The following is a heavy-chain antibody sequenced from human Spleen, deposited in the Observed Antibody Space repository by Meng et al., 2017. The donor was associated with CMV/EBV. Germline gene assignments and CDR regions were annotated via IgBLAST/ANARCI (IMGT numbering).Heavy chain of an antibody. J-gene: IGHJ5*02. CDR3: ARDGPSSNYPNWFDP. D-gene: IGHD4-11*01. CDR1: GFTFSSYW. Sequence: GESLKISCAASGFTFSSYWMNWVRQAPGKGLEWVANIKQDGSEKYYVDSVKGRFTISRDNAKNSLYLQMNSLRAEDTAVYYCARDGPSSNYPNWFDPWGQGTLVTVSS. V-gene: IGHV3-7*01. CDR2: IKQDGSEK.